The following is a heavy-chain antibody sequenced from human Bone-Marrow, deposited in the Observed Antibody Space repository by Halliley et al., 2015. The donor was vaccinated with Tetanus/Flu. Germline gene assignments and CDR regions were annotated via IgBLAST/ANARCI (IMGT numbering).Heavy chain of an antibody. CDR2: IYYSGSS. CDR3: ARDWAGERRYYYYGMDV. D-gene: IGHD3-10*01. V-gene: IGHV4-59*01. J-gene: IGHJ6*02. Sequence: GFIYYSGSSKYNPPLKSRVTISVDTSKNQFSLTLTSVTAADTAMYYCARDWAGERRYYYYGMDVWGQGTAVTVSS.